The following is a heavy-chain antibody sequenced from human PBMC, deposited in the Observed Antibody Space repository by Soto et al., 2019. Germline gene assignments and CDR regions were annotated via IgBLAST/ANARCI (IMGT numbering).Heavy chain of an antibody. Sequence: GGSLRLSCAASGFTFSSSEMYWVRQAPGKGLEWVSYIHPGGQPIFYADSVRGRFTISRDNAKKSLYLQMNSLRVEDTAVYYCARRGSSWGQGTMVTVS. CDR2: IHPGGQPI. D-gene: IGHD2-2*01. CDR3: ARRGSS. V-gene: IGHV3-48*03. J-gene: IGHJ3*01. CDR1: GFTFSSSE.